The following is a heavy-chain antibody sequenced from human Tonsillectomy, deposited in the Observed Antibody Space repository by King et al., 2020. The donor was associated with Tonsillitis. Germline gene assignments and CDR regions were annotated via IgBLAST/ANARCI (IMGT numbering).Heavy chain of an antibody. D-gene: IGHD2-21*02. CDR2: IYYSGNT. CDR1: GGSISSIDYY. J-gene: IGHJ4*02. V-gene: IGHV4-30-4*01. Sequence: QLQESGPGQVKPSQTLSLTCTVSGGSISSIDYYWSWIRQPPGKGLEWIGYIYYSGNTFYNPSLKSRVTMSVDTSQHQFSLKLSSVTAADTAVYYFARESTTYCGGDFYSGPLHYWVQGTLVTVSS. CDR3: ARESTTYCGGDFYSGPLHY.